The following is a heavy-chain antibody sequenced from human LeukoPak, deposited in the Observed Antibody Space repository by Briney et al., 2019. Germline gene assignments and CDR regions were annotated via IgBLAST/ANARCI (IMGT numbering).Heavy chain of an antibody. D-gene: IGHD6-13*01. CDR3: LKDRSGYSSSWYGRWNGIDL. CDR1: GFTFSNYA. J-gene: IGHJ5*02. CDR2: ISSNGGST. V-gene: IGHV3-64D*06. Sequence: GGSLRLSCSASGFTFSNYAMHWVRQAPGKGLEYVSAISSNGGSTYYADSVKVRFTISRDNYKNTLYLQISSLRAEAAAVYYCLKDRSGYSSSWYGRWNGIDLWGQGTLVTVSS.